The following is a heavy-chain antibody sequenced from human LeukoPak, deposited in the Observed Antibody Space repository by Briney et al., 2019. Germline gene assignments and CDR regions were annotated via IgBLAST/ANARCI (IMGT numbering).Heavy chain of an antibody. V-gene: IGHV3-23*01. CDR3: AKDRPSTVVTPYDY. CDR1: GFTFSSYA. D-gene: IGHD4-17*01. CDR2: ISGSGGST. Sequence: GGSLRLSCAASGFTFSSYAMSWVRQAPGKGLEWGSAISGSGGSTYYADSVKGRFTISRDNSKNTLYLQMNSLRAEDTAVYYCAKDRPSTVVTPYDYWGQGTLVTVSS. J-gene: IGHJ4*02.